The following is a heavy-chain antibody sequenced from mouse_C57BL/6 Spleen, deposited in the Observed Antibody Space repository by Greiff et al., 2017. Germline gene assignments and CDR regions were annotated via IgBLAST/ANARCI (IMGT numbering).Heavy chain of an antibody. D-gene: IGHD1-1*01. CDR2: ISDGGSYT. Sequence: EVKLVESGGGLVKPGGSLKLSCAASGFTFSSYAMSWVRQTPEKRLEWVATISDGGSYTYYPDNVKGRFTISRDNAKNNLYLQMSHLKSEDTAMYYCARQDGSSYWYFDVWGTGTTVTVSS. CDR1: GFTFSSYA. CDR3: ARQDGSSYWYFDV. V-gene: IGHV5-4*03. J-gene: IGHJ1*03.